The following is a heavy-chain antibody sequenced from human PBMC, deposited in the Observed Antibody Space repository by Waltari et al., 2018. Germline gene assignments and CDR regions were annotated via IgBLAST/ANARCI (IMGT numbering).Heavy chain of an antibody. CDR2: ISYDGSNK. Sequence: QVQLVESGGGVVQPGRSLRLSCAASGFTFSSYGMHWVRQAPGKGLEWGAVISYDGSNKYYADSVKGRFTISRDNSKNTLYLQMNSLRAEDTAVYYCAKATTVTTSGYWGQGTLVTVSS. CDR3: AKATTVTTSGY. D-gene: IGHD4-4*01. CDR1: GFTFSSYG. J-gene: IGHJ4*02. V-gene: IGHV3-30*18.